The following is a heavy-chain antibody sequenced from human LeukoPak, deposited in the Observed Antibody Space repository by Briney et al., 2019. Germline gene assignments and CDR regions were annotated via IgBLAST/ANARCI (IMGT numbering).Heavy chain of an antibody. CDR3: ARDLERLQSPTVVNWYFDL. CDR1: GFTFRNYY. J-gene: IGHJ2*01. Sequence: GGSLRLSCAASGFTFRNYYMHWVRQAPGKGLEWVAVISLDGNNEYYADSVKGRFSLSRDNSMNTLYLQLNSLRTEDTAMYYCARDLERLQSPTVVNWYFDLWGRGTLVTVSS. D-gene: IGHD4-23*01. CDR2: ISLDGNNE. V-gene: IGHV3-30-3*01.